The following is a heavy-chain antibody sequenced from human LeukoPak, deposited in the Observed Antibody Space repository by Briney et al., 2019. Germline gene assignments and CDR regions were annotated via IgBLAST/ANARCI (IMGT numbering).Heavy chain of an antibody. CDR1: GFTFSDYY. J-gene: IGHJ4*02. CDR3: AKSPGYSSSWYDY. CDR2: ISSSGSTI. V-gene: IGHV3-11*01. Sequence: KPGGSLRLSCAASGFTFSDYYMSWIRQAPGKGLEWVSYISSSGSTIYYADSVKGRFTISRDNAENSLYLQMNSLRAEDTAVYYCAKSPGYSSSWYDYWGQGTLVTVSS. D-gene: IGHD6-13*01.